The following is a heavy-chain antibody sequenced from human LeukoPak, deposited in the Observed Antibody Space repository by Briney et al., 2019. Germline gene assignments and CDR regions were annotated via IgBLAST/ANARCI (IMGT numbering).Heavy chain of an antibody. CDR1: GFTFSSYS. CDR3: ARGEPGYCSGGSCYYFDY. Sequence: GGSLRPSCAASGFTFSSYSMNWVRQAPGKGLEWVSSISSSSSYIYYADSVKGRFTISRDNAKNSLYLQMNSLRAEDTAVYYCARGEPGYCSGGSCYYFDYWGQGTLVTVSS. J-gene: IGHJ4*02. V-gene: IGHV3-21*01. CDR2: ISSSSSYI. D-gene: IGHD2-15*01.